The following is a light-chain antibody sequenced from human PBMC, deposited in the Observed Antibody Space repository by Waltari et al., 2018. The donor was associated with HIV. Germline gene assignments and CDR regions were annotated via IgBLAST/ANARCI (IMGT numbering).Light chain of an antibody. CDR1: QSVSNSY. J-gene: IGKJ2*01. Sequence: EIVLTQSPGTLSLSPGERATLSCRASQSVSNSYLAWYQQKPGQAPMLLIHGASSRATGIPDRISGSGSGTDFTLTISRLEPEDFAVYYCQQYGSSPPFTFGQGTKLEIK. CDR3: QQYGSSPPFT. CDR2: GAS. V-gene: IGKV3-20*01.